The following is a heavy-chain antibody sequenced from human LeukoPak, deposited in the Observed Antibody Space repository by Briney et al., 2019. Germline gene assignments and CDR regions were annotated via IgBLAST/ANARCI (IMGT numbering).Heavy chain of an antibody. D-gene: IGHD3-22*01. CDR2: IYYSGST. CDR1: GGSISSSSYY. Sequence: PSETLSLTCTVSGGSISSSSYYWGWIRRPPGKGLEWIGSIYYSGSTYNNPSLKSRVTISVDTSKNQFSLKLSSMTAADTAVYYCARGISSGYFFYWGQGTLVTVSS. V-gene: IGHV4-39*07. CDR3: ARGISSGYFFY. J-gene: IGHJ4*02.